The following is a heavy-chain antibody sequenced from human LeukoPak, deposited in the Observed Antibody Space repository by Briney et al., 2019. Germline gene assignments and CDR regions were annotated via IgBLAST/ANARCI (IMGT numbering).Heavy chain of an antibody. D-gene: IGHD4-17*01. Sequence: SGTLSLTCAVSGGSISSSNWWSWLRHPPGKGLEWIGEIYRSGSTNYNPSLKSRVTISVDKSKNQFPLQLRSVTAADTAVYYCAGHNDYGEPLIGAFDIWGQGTMVTVSS. CDR3: AGHNDYGEPLIGAFDI. J-gene: IGHJ3*02. CDR2: IYRSGST. V-gene: IGHV4-4*02. CDR1: GGSISSSNW.